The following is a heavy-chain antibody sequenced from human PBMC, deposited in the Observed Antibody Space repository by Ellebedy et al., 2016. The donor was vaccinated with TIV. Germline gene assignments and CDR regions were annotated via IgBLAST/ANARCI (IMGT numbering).Heavy chain of an antibody. J-gene: IGHJ4*02. CDR2: IYPGDSDT. V-gene: IGHV5-51*01. Sequence: GESLKISCKGSGYSFTSYWIGWVRQMPGKGLEWMGIIYPGDSDTRYSPSFQGQVTISADKSISTAYLQWSSLKAPDTAMYYCASGHDYVWGSYRLDYWGQGTLVTVSS. D-gene: IGHD3-16*02. CDR1: GYSFTSYW. CDR3: ASGHDYVWGSYRLDY.